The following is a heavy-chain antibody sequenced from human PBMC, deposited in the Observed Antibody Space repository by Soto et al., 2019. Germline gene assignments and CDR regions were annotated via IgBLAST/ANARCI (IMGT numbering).Heavy chain of an antibody. Sequence: GASVKVSCKASGYTFTSYDINWVRQATGQGLEWMGWMNPNSGNTGYAQKFQGRVTMTRNTSISTAYMELSSLRSEDTAVYYCARGPDCGGDCYSFSMDVWGQGTTVTVSS. D-gene: IGHD2-21*02. CDR2: MNPNSGNT. V-gene: IGHV1-8*01. CDR3: ARGPDCGGDCYSFSMDV. CDR1: GYTFTSYD. J-gene: IGHJ6*02.